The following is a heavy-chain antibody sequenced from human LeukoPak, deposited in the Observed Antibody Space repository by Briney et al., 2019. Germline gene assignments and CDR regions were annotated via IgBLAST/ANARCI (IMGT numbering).Heavy chain of an antibody. CDR2: IDPSGDTI. J-gene: IGHJ4*02. D-gene: IGHD6-13*01. V-gene: IGHV3-11*04. Sequence: PGGSLRLSCVASGFTFSDYYMSWIRQSPGKGLERVSYIDPSGDTIYYADSVKGRFTISRDNAKNSLYLRMNSLRAEDTAVYYCARYRGHSTTWPYFSDYWGQGTLVTVSS. CDR3: ARYRGHSTTWPYFSDY. CDR1: GFTFSDYY.